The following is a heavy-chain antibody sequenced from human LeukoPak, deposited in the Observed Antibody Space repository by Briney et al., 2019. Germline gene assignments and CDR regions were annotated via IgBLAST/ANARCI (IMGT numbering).Heavy chain of an antibody. CDR1: GFTFSSYW. D-gene: IGHD6-6*01. V-gene: IGHV3-74*01. Sequence: GGSLRLSCAASGFTFSSYWMHWVRQAPGKGLVWVSRINSDGSSTSYADSVKGRFTISRDNAKNTLYLKMNSPRAEDTAVYYCARGYGSSRGWYWGQETLVTVSS. J-gene: IGHJ4*02. CDR2: INSDGSST. CDR3: ARGYGSSRGWY.